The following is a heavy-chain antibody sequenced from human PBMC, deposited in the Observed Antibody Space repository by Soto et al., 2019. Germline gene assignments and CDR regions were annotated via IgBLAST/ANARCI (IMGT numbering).Heavy chain of an antibody. CDR3: AHRPSFGELDYFDY. V-gene: IGHV2-5*02. CDR1: GFSLSTSGVG. Sequence: QITLKESGPTLEKPTQTLTLTCTFSGFSLSTSGVGVGWIRQPPGKALEWLALIYWDDDKRYSPSLKSRLTITKDTSKNQVVLTMTNMDPVDTATYYCAHRPSFGELDYFDYWGQGTLVTVSS. J-gene: IGHJ4*02. CDR2: IYWDDDK. D-gene: IGHD3-10*01.